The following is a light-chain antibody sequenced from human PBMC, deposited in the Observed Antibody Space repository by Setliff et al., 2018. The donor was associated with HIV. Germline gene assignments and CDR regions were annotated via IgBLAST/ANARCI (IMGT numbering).Light chain of an antibody. CDR2: QAT. CDR1: SNDVGRYDL. CDR3: CSNTGSNTFV. Sequence: SALTQLASVSGSPGQSITISCTGTSNDVGRYDLVSWYQQHPARAPKLIIYQATRRPSGVSNRFSGSKSGNVASLTISGLQAEDEADYYCCSNTGSNTFVFGTGTKVTVL. J-gene: IGLJ1*01. V-gene: IGLV2-23*01.